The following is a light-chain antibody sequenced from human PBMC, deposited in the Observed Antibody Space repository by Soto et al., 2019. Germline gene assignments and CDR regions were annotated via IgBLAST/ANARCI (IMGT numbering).Light chain of an antibody. Sequence: EIVMTQSPATLSVSPGERATLSCRASQSVGSNLAWYQQKPGQAPRLLIYGASTGATGLPARFSGRGSGTEFTLTISSLQSEDFAVYYCQQYNSWPLTFGGGTKVDIK. CDR2: GAS. V-gene: IGKV3-15*01. CDR1: QSVGSN. J-gene: IGKJ4*01. CDR3: QQYNSWPLT.